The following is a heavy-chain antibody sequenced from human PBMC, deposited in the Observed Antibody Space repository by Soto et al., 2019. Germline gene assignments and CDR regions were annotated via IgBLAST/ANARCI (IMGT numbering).Heavy chain of an antibody. CDR1: GYTFTSHA. J-gene: IGHJ6*02. V-gene: IGHV1-3*01. CDR3: AKELQRGMDV. CDR2: INAGTGNT. D-gene: IGHD4-4*01. Sequence: ASVKVSCKASGYTFTSHAMHWVRQAPGQRPEWLGWINAGTGNTRYSQKFEVRVTISMDTSANTSYMEMNSLTSDDTAVYYCAKELQRGMDVWGQGTTVTVSS.